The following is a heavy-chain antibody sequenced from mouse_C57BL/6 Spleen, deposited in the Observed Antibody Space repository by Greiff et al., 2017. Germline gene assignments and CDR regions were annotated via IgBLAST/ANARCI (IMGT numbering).Heavy chain of an antibody. D-gene: IGHD4-1*01. Sequence: VQLKESGPGLVKPSQSLSLTCSVTGYSITSGYYWNWIRQFPGNKLEWMGYISYDGSNNYNPSLKNRISITRDTSKNQFFLKLNSVTTEDTATYYCAREGNWVDYWGQGTTLTVSS. J-gene: IGHJ2*01. CDR1: GYSITSGYY. V-gene: IGHV3-6*01. CDR2: ISYDGSN. CDR3: AREGNWVDY.